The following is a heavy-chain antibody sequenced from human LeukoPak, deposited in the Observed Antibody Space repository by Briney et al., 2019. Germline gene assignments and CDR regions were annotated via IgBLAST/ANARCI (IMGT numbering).Heavy chain of an antibody. CDR2: IIPIFGTA. CDR3: ARSQWPKAFNWFDP. CDR1: GGTFSSYA. J-gene: IGHJ5*02. V-gene: IGHV1-69*05. Sequence: ASVTVSCKASGGTFSSYAISWVRQAPGQGLEWMGGIIPIFGTANYAQKFQGRVTITTDESTSTAYMELSSLRSEDTAVYYCARSQWPKAFNWFDPWGQGTLVTVSS. D-gene: IGHD6-19*01.